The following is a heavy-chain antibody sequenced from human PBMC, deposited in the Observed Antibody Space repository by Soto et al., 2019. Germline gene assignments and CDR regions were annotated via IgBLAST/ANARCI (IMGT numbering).Heavy chain of an antibody. CDR2: ISVDGGDT. D-gene: IGHD6-19*01. CDR3: VIDPEQRPIDY. Sequence: GGSLRLSCAASGFTLSDYWMHWVRQVPGKGLLWVSRISVDGGDTTYADSVKGRFTISRDNAKNTLYLQMDSLRDEDTDVYYCVIDPEQRPIDYCAHGSMVTVSS. V-gene: IGHV3-74*01. J-gene: IGHJ4*01. CDR1: GFTLSDYW.